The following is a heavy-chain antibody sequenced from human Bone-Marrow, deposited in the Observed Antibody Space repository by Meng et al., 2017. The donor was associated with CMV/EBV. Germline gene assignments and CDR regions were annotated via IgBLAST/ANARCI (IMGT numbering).Heavy chain of an antibody. J-gene: IGHJ4*02. CDR3: ARDSGLAGVGAAARFDY. CDR1: GYTFTGYY. V-gene: IGHV1-2*02. CDR2: INPNSGGT. D-gene: IGHD6-25*01. Sequence: ASVKVSCKASGYTFTGYYMHWVRQAPGQGLEWMGWINPNSGGTNYAQKFQGRVTMTRDTSISTAYMELSRLRSDDTAVYYCARDSGLAGVGAAARFDYWGQGILVTGSS.